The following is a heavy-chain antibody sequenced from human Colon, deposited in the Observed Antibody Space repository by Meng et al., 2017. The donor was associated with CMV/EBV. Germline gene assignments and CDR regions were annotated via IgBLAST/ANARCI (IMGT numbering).Heavy chain of an antibody. J-gene: IGHJ4*02. V-gene: IGHV3-30-3*01. CDR1: GFIFRAYA. CDR3: ARDRLGGIDF. Sequence: GGSLRLSCAGSGFIFRAYAMHWVRQAPGKGLEWLAVKSADGSIEYHADSVKGRFIIFRDNSKSSLYLQMNSLTSDDTAVYYCARDRLGGIDFWGQGTLVTVSS. CDR2: KSADGSIE. D-gene: IGHD3-16*01.